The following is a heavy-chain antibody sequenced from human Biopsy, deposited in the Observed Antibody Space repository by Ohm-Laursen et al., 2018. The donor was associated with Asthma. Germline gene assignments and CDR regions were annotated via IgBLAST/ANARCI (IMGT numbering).Heavy chain of an antibody. D-gene: IGHD4-23*01. Sequence: SLRLSCAASRFTYEMHWVRQAPGKGLEWVGVISKDASTQDYADSVKGRFTMARDNSKNTLSLQMNSLRAEDTAVYYCARAYGGSFFSGSFDIWGQGTMVTVSS. CDR3: ARAYGGSFFSGSFDI. CDR1: RFTYE. CDR2: ISKDASTQ. J-gene: IGHJ3*02. V-gene: IGHV3-30*07.